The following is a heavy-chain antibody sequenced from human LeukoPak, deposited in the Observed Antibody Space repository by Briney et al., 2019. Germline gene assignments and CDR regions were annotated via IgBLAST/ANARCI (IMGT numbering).Heavy chain of an antibody. CDR1: GFTFSTFP. J-gene: IGHJ6*03. V-gene: IGHV3-30*16. CDR2: IPNDGVNQ. CDR3: ARGAGTMVYYIDV. D-gene: IGHD1-7*01. Sequence: GRSLRLSCAASGFTFSTFPMHWVRQAPGKGLQWVAVIPNDGVNQYYADSAKGRFTISRDNSKNTLFLQMNSLTNEDTAVYYCARGAGTMVYYIDVWGKGTTVTVSS.